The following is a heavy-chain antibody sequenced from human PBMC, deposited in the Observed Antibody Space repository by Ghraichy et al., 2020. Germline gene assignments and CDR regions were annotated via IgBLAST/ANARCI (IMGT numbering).Heavy chain of an antibody. D-gene: IGHD2-8*01. CDR2: IYYSGST. V-gene: IGHV4-39*01. Sequence: SETLSLTCTVSGGSISSSSYYWGWIRQPPGKGLEWIGSIYYSGSTYYNPSLKSRVTISVDTSKNQFSLKLSSVTAADTAVYYCARPGLYCTNGVCYDYWGQGTLVTVSS. CDR1: GGSISSSSYY. CDR3: ARPGLYCTNGVCYDY. J-gene: IGHJ4*02.